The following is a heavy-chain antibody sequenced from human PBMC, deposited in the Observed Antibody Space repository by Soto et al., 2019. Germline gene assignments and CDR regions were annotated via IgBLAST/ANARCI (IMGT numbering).Heavy chain of an antibody. V-gene: IGHV3-23*01. Sequence: GGSLRLSCAASGFTFSSYSMNWVRQAPGKGLEWVSVISGRGDSTYYADSVKGRFTISRDNSKNTLYLQMNSLGAEDTAAYYCGKDNYHFDWLLFDFWGQGTLVTVSS. CDR2: ISGRGDST. CDR1: GFTFSSYS. J-gene: IGHJ4*02. D-gene: IGHD3-9*01. CDR3: GKDNYHFDWLLFDF.